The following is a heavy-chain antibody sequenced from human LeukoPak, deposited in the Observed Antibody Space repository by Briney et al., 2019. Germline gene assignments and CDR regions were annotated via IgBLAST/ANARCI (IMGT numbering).Heavy chain of an antibody. D-gene: IGHD3-10*01. Sequence: GGSLRLSCAASGFTFSSYWMHWVRQAPGKGLVWVSRINSDGSSTTYADSVKGRFTISRDNAKNTLYLQMNSLRAEDTAVYFCARDYGRSRDYGMDVWGQGTRSPSP. J-gene: IGHJ6*02. CDR2: INSDGSST. CDR1: GFTFSSYW. V-gene: IGHV3-74*01. CDR3: ARDYGRSRDYGMDV.